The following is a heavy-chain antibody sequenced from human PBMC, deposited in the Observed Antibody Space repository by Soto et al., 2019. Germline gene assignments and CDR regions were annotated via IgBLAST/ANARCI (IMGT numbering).Heavy chain of an antibody. CDR2: ISGSGGST. CDR1: GFTFSSYA. J-gene: IGHJ4*02. Sequence: PGGSLRLSCAASGFTFSSYAMSXVRQAPGKGLEWVSAISGSGGSTYYADSVKGRFTISRDNSKNTLYLQMNSLRAEDTAVYYCEKAYSSSSRAPPFDYWGQGTLVTVSS. V-gene: IGHV3-23*01. D-gene: IGHD6-6*01. CDR3: EKAYSSSSRAPPFDY.